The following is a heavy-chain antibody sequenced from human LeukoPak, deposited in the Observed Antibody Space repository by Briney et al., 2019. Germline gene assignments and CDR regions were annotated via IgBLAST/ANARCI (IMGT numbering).Heavy chain of an antibody. D-gene: IGHD3-10*01. CDR1: GFTFSSYA. V-gene: IGHV3-23*01. CDR2: ISGSGGST. CDR3: AKGQENRWELFSGTYNWFDP. Sequence: GGSLRLSCAASGFTFSSYAMSWVRQAPGKGLEWVSAISGSGGSTYYADSVKGRFTISRDNSKNMLYLQMNSLRAEDTAVYYCAKGQENRWELFSGTYNWFDPWGQGTLVTVSS. J-gene: IGHJ5*02.